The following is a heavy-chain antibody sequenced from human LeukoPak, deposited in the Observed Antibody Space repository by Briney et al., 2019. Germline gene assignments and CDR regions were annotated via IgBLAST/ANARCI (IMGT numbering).Heavy chain of an antibody. CDR3: AREGGVYCTNGVCENWFDP. CDR1: GGTFSSYA. CDR2: IIPIFGTA. J-gene: IGHJ5*02. Sequence: GASVKVSCKASGGTFSSYAISWVRQAPGQGLEWIGGIIPIFGTANYAQKFQGRVTITADESTSTAYMELSSLRSEDTAVYYCAREGGVYCTNGVCENWFDPWGQGTLVTVSS. V-gene: IGHV1-69*13. D-gene: IGHD2-8*01.